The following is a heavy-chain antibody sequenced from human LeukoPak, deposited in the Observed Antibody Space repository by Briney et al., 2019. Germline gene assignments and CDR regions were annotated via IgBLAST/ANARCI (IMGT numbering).Heavy chain of an antibody. J-gene: IGHJ3*02. CDR1: GYTFTGYY. CDR3: ARAPLYCSSTSCYSTAFDI. V-gene: IGHV1-2*02. Sequence: ASVKVSCKASGYTFTGYYMHWVRQAPGQGLEWMGWINPNSGGTNYAQKFQGRVTMTRDTSISTAYMELSRLRSDDTAVYYCARAPLYCSSTSCYSTAFDIWGQGTMVTVSS. D-gene: IGHD2-2*02. CDR2: INPNSGGT.